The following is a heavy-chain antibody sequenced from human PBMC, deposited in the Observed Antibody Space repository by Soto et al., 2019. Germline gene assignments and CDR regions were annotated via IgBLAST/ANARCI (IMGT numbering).Heavy chain of an antibody. CDR2: IYPGDSDT. CDR1: GYSFTSYW. Sequence: DALKISCKGSGYSFTSYWIAWVRQMPGKGLEWMGIIYPGDSDTRYSPSFQGQVTFSADKSISTAFLQWSSLKASDTAIYYCSQFKYSPSVRYLQHWGQGT. V-gene: IGHV5-51*01. CDR3: SQFKYSPSVRYLQH. D-gene: IGHD5-12*01. J-gene: IGHJ1*01.